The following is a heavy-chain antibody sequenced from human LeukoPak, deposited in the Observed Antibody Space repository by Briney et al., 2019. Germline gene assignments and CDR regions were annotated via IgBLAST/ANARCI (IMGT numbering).Heavy chain of an antibody. CDR2: IAPSDSYT. CDR1: GYSFPSYW. D-gene: IGHD3-22*01. CDR3: VRQPPGVYDTTQNWFDP. V-gene: IGHV5-10-1*01. J-gene: IGHJ5*02. Sequence: GESLQISCKVSGYSFPSYWITWVRPVPGKGLEWMGRIAPSDSYTNYNPSFEGHVTMSVEKSITTVYLQWSSLKASDTAMYYCVRQPPGVYDTTQNWFDPWGQGTLVTVSS.